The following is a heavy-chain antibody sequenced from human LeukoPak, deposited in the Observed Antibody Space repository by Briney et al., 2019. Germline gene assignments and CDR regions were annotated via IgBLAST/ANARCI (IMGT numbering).Heavy chain of an antibody. Sequence: GGSLRLSCAASGFTFSSYSMNWVRQAPGKGLEWVSSISSSSSYIYYADSVKGRFTISRDNAKNSLYLQMNSLRAEDAAVYYCARDRSSYYDFWSGGQGTLVTVSS. CDR3: ARDRSSYYDFWS. CDR1: GFTFSSYS. J-gene: IGHJ4*02. V-gene: IGHV3-21*01. CDR2: ISSSSSYI. D-gene: IGHD3-3*01.